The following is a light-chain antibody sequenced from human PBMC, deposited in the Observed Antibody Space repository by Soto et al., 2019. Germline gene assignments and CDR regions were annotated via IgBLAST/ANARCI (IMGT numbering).Light chain of an antibody. CDR1: QDISNY. J-gene: IGKJ1*01. Sequence: DIQMTQSPSSLSASVGDRVTITCQASQDISNYLNWYQQKPGKAPKLLIYDASNLETGVPDRFSASGSGTDFNLSIGRLQAEDVAVYYCQQYYSTPRTFGQGTKLDIK. CDR2: DAS. CDR3: QQYYSTPRT. V-gene: IGKV1-33*01.